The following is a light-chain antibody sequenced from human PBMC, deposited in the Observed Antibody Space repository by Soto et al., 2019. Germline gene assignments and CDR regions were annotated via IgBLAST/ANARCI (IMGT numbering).Light chain of an antibody. CDR3: RSDAGSSNLV. CDR1: SSDIGGYNY. Sequence: QSVLTQPPSASGSPGQSVTISCTGTSSDIGGYNYVSWYQQHPRKAPKLMIYEVSKRPSGVPDRLSGSKSGSTASLTVSGRQDEYEGDYYSRSDAGSSNLVFGGGTNVTVL. V-gene: IGLV2-8*01. J-gene: IGLJ2*01. CDR2: EVS.